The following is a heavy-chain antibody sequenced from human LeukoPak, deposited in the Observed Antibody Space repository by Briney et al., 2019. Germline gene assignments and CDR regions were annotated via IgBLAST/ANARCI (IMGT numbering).Heavy chain of an antibody. V-gene: IGHV4-34*01. J-gene: IGHJ4*02. Sequence: SETLSLTCAVYGGSFSGYYWSWIRQPPGKGLEWIGEINHSGSTNYNPSLKSRVTISVDTSKNQFSLKLSSVTAADTAMYYCARDDSELPDYWGQGTLVTVSS. CDR2: INHSGST. CDR1: GGSFSGYY. CDR3: ARDDSELPDY. D-gene: IGHD1-26*01.